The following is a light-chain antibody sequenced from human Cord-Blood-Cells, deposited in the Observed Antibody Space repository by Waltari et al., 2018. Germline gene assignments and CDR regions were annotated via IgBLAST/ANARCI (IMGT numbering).Light chain of an antibody. CDR3: CSYAGSSTFVV. CDR1: SSAVGSYNP. J-gene: IGLJ2*01. V-gene: IGLV2-23*02. CDR2: EVS. Sequence: QPALTRPASVSGSPGWSLTLPGPGTSSAVGSYNPVSWYQQHPRKAPKRMIYEVSKRPSGVSNRFSGSKSGNTASLTISGLQAEDEADYYCCSYAGSSTFVVFGGGTKLTVL.